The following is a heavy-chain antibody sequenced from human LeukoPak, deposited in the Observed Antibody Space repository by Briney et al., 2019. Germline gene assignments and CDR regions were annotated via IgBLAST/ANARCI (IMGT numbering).Heavy chain of an antibody. V-gene: IGHV3-48*01. D-gene: IGHD2-2*01. CDR3: ARDVPADSALDS. Sequence: GGSLRLSCVASGFTFSDYNMNWVRQAPGKGPEWVSYISSSSSIFYYADSVKGRFTISRDNAKNSLYLHMTSLRGEDTAVYFCARDVPADSALDSWGLGTLVTVSS. J-gene: IGHJ4*02. CDR1: GFTFSDYN. CDR2: ISSSSSIF.